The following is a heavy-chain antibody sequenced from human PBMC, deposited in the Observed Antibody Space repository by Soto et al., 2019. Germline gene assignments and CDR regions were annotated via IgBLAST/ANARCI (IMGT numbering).Heavy chain of an antibody. J-gene: IGHJ6*02. CDR1: GYTFTSYG. Sequence: QVQLVQSGAEVKKPGASVKVSCKASGYTFTSYGISWVRQAPGQGLEWMGWISAYNGNTNYAQKLQGRVTMTTDTSTSTAYMEMRSLRSDDTAVYYCARGPFELDIVVVPAAYYYYGMDVWGQGTTVTVSS. CDR2: ISAYNGNT. CDR3: ARGPFELDIVVVPAAYYYYGMDV. V-gene: IGHV1-18*01. D-gene: IGHD2-2*01.